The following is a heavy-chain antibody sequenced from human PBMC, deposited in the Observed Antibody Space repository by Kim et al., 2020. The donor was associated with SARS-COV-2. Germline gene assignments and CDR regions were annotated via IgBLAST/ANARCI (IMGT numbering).Heavy chain of an antibody. CDR3: ASRRVGATPYYYGMDV. D-gene: IGHD1-26*01. V-gene: IGHV1-69*02. Sequence: FQGRVTITADKSTSTAYMELSSLRSEDTAVYYCASRRVGATPYYYGMDVWGQGTTVTVSS. J-gene: IGHJ6*02.